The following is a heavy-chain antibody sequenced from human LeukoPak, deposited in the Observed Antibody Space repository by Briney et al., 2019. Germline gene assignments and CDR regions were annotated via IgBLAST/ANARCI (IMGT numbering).Heavy chain of an antibody. J-gene: IGHJ4*02. CDR2: IYFSGST. Sequence: SETLSLTCTVSGGSISSYYWSWIRQPPGKGLEWIGYIYFSGSTNYNPSLKSRVTISVDTSKNQFPLKLSSVTAADTAVYYCARGSSYYYDSSGYYSDYWGQGTLVTVSS. D-gene: IGHD3-22*01. CDR1: GGSISSYY. V-gene: IGHV4-59*12. CDR3: ARGSSYYYDSSGYYSDY.